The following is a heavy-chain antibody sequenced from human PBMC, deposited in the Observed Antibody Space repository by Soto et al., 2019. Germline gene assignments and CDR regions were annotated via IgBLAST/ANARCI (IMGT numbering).Heavy chain of an antibody. D-gene: IGHD3-3*01. V-gene: IGHV3-9*01. Sequence: GGSLRLSCAASGFTFDDYAMHWVRQAPGKGLEWVSGISWNSGSIGYADSVKGRFTISRDNAKNSLYLQMNSLRAEDTALYYCAKDFNDFWSGYYGGALGIWGQGTMVTVSS. CDR3: AKDFNDFWSGYYGGALGI. CDR2: ISWNSGSI. CDR1: GFTFDDYA. J-gene: IGHJ3*02.